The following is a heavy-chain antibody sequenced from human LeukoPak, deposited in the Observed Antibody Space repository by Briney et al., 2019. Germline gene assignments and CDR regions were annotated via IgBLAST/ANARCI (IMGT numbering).Heavy chain of an antibody. D-gene: IGHD3-10*01. Sequence: SQTLSLTCAISGDSVSSNSAAWNWIRQSPSRXXXXXXXXYYRSKWYNDYAVSVKSRITINPDTSKNQFSLQLNSVTPEDTAVYYCARATETGVDAFDIWGQGTMVTVSS. CDR2: XYYRSKWYN. V-gene: IGHV6-1*01. CDR1: GDSVSSNSAA. J-gene: IGHJ3*02. CDR3: ARATETGVDAFDI.